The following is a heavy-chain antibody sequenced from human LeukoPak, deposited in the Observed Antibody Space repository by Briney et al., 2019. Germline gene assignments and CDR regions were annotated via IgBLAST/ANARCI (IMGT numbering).Heavy chain of an antibody. CDR3: AREAPIDAFDI. Sequence: GGSLRLSCAASGFTFRTYSMNWVRQAPGQGLEWVSSISSSSSYIYYADSVKGRFTISRDNAKNSLYLQMNSLRAEDTAVYYCAREAPIDAFDIWGQGTMVTFSS. CDR2: ISSSSSYI. CDR1: GFTFRTYS. J-gene: IGHJ3*02. V-gene: IGHV3-21*01. D-gene: IGHD2/OR15-2a*01.